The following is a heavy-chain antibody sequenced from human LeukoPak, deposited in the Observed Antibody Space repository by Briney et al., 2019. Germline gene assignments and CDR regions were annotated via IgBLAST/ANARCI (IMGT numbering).Heavy chain of an antibody. CDR3: AKDRGYGDYGGSYYYYYYMDV. Sequence: PGGSLRLSCVASGFSFSGYWMTWVRQAPGKGLEWVANINHDGSEKYYLDSVKGRFTISRDNAKNTLYLQMNSLRAEDTAVYYCAKDRGYGDYGGSYYYYYYMDVWGKGTTVTISS. V-gene: IGHV3-7*03. J-gene: IGHJ6*03. CDR1: GFSFSGYW. D-gene: IGHD4-17*01. CDR2: INHDGSEK.